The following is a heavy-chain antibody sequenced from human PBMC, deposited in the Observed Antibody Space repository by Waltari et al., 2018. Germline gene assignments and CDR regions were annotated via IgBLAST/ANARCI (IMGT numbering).Heavy chain of an antibody. V-gene: IGHV3-9*01. Sequence: EVQLVESGGGLVQPGRSLRLSCAASGFTFDDYAMHWVRQAPGKGLEWVSGISWKSGSIGYADSVKGRFTISRDNAKNSLYLQMNSLRAEDTALYYCAKDILASGIVGATGHYFDYWGQGTLVTVSS. CDR3: AKDILASGIVGATGHYFDY. CDR2: ISWKSGSI. J-gene: IGHJ4*02. CDR1: GFTFDDYA. D-gene: IGHD1-26*01.